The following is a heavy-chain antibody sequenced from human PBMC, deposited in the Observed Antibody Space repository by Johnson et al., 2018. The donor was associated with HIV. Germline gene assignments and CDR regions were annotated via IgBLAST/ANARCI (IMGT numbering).Heavy chain of an antibody. CDR1: GFTFSSYA. Sequence: QMLLVESGGGVVQPGRSLRLSCAASGFTFSSYAMHWVRKATGQGLEWVAVLAYDGSNKYYADSVKGRFTHSRDNSKNSLYLQMNSLSAEDTAVYYCARGMSSGPWAGGDAFDIWGQGTMVTVSS. V-gene: IGHV3-30-3*01. J-gene: IGHJ3*02. CDR2: LAYDGSNK. D-gene: IGHD3-22*01. CDR3: ARGMSSGPWAGGDAFDI.